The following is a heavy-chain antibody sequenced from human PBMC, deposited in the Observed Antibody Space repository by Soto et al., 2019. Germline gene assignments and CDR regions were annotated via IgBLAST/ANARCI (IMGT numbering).Heavy chain of an antibody. CDR3: ARGGYSSTWSNLLDRSGLDV. CDR2: YNPATGST. CDR1: GYDFNMYF. V-gene: IGHV1-46*02. Sequence: ASVKVSCKASGYDFNMYFIHWVRQAPGQGLEWMGVYNPATGSTTYAQKFQGRVTITADTSTYTVYMELSGLRSGDTAVYYCARGGYSSTWSNLLDRSGLDVWGQGTTVTVSS. J-gene: IGHJ6*02. D-gene: IGHD6-13*01.